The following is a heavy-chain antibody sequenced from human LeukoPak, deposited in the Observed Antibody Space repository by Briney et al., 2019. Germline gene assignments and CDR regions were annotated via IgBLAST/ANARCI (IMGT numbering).Heavy chain of an antibody. CDR1: GYTFTDFY. D-gene: IGHD6-19*01. CDR3: ARDRGIAVAGTGLGY. J-gene: IGHJ4*02. CDR2: INPDSGFT. Sequence: ASVKVSCKASGYTFTDFYIHWVRQAPGQGLEWMGWINPDSGFTNYQQEFQGRVTMTRDTSIRTAYMELSRLRSDDTAVYYCARDRGIAVAGTGLGYWGQGTLVTVSS. V-gene: IGHV1-2*02.